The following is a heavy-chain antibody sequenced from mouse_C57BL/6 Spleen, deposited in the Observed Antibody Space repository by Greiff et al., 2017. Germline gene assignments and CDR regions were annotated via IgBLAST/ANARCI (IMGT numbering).Heavy chain of an antibody. CDR2: INPRSGNT. Sequence: QVQLQQSGAELARPGASVKLSCKASGYTFTSYGISWVKQRTGQGLEWIGEINPRSGNTYYNEKFKGKATLTEDKSSSTAYMELRSLTSEDAAVYFCAGSAMVTGGGYWGQGTTLTVSS. J-gene: IGHJ2*01. D-gene: IGHD2-2*01. V-gene: IGHV1-81*01. CDR1: GYTFTSYG. CDR3: AGSAMVTGGGY.